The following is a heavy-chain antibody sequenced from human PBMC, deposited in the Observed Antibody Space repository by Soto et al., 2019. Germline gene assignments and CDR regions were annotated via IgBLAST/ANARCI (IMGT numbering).Heavy chain of an antibody. J-gene: IGHJ4*02. CDR3: ARMSGTYYVPDY. CDR1: NASSTSRGYY. V-gene: IGHV4-31*03. D-gene: IGHD1-26*01. Sequence: QVQLQESGPRLVEASQTLSLTCTVSNASSTSRGYYWSWVRQPPGKRLEWIGYIYHSGSTFYSPSLQSRLTMSVDTSKNQFSLTLRSVTAADTAFYHCARMSGTYYVPDYWGQGTLVTVSS. CDR2: IYHSGST.